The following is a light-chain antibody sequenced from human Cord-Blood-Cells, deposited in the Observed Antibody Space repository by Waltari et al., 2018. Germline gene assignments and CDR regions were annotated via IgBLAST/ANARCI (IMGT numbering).Light chain of an antibody. CDR3: QAWDSSTYV. J-gene: IGLJ1*01. V-gene: IGLV3-1*01. Sequence: SYELTQPPSVSVSPGQTASITCSGDKLGDKYACWYQQKPGQSPVLGIYQDSKRHSGIPERFSGSNSGNTATLTISGTQAMDEADYYCQAWDSSTYVFGTGTKVTVL. CDR2: QDS. CDR1: KLGDKY.